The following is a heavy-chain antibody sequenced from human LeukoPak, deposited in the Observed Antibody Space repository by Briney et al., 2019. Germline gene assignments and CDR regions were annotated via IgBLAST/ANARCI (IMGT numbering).Heavy chain of an antibody. CDR3: AKDRNGVYGGNSFLDY. Sequence: GGSLRLPCAASGFTFSSYGMSWVRQAPGKGLEWVSIISGSGSSTYYRDSVKGRFTISRDNSKDTLYLQMNSLRAEDTAVYFCAKDRNGVYGGNSFLDYWGQGILVTVSS. CDR2: ISGSGSST. J-gene: IGHJ4*02. D-gene: IGHD4-23*01. V-gene: IGHV3-23*01. CDR1: GFTFSSYG.